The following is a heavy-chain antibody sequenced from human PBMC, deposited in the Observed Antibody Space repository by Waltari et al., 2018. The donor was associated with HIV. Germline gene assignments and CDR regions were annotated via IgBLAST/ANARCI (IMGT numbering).Heavy chain of an antibody. V-gene: IGHV4-39*01. CDR1: GGSISSSRHY. J-gene: IGHJ4*02. Sequence: QLQLQESGPGLVKPSETLSLTGIVSGGSISSSRHYWGWIGQPPGKGLEWLATISSSGSSFYNPSLKSRLTISVDTSKNRFSLRLSSVTAADTAVYYCARHLNHGHDYVWGSYRPFDYWGQGTLVTVSS. D-gene: IGHD3-16*02. CDR3: ARHLNHGHDYVWGSYRPFDY. CDR2: ISSSGSS.